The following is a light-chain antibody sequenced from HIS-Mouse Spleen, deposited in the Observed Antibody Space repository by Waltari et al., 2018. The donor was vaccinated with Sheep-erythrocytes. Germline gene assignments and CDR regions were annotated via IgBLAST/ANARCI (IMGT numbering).Light chain of an antibody. CDR2: AAS. CDR1: QDIRNY. CDR3: QQYDNLPLT. J-gene: IGKJ4*01. Sequence: DIQMTQSPSSLSASVGDRVTITCQASQDIRNYLNWYQQKPGKAPKHLIYAASNLETGFPSRFSGSGSGTDFTFTISSLQPEDIATYYCQQYDNLPLTFGGGTKVEIK. V-gene: IGKV1-33*01.